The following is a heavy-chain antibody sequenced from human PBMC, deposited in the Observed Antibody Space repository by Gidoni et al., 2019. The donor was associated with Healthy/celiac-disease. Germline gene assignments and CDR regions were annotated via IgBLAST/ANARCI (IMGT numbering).Heavy chain of an antibody. CDR1: GGSISSSSYY. CDR2: IYYSGST. J-gene: IGHJ5*02. V-gene: IGHV4-39*01. D-gene: IGHD6-19*01. CDR3: ARHGPKWRAVAGLGHNWFDP. Sequence: QLQLQESGPGLVKPSETLSLTCTVSGGSISSSSYYWGWIRQPPGKGLEWIGSIYYSGSTYYNPSLKSRVTISVDTSKNQFSLKLSSVTAADTAVYYCARHGPKWRAVAGLGHNWFDPWGQGTLVTVSS.